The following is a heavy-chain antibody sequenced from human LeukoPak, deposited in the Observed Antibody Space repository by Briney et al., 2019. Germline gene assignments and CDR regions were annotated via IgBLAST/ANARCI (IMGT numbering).Heavy chain of an antibody. CDR1: GFTFSSYP. V-gene: IGHV3-23*01. CDR2: ISGSGGST. Sequence: GGSLRLSCAASGFTFSSYPMTWVRQAPGKGLEWVSVISGSGGSTYYADSVKGRFTISRDNSKNTLYVQMNSLRAEDTAVYYCAKAGVKTMTPGSWGQGTLVTVSS. CDR3: AKAGVKTMTPGS. D-gene: IGHD3-10*01. J-gene: IGHJ5*02.